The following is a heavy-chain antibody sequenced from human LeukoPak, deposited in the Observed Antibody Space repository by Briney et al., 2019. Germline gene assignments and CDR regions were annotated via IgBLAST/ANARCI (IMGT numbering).Heavy chain of an antibody. V-gene: IGHV1-2*02. Sequence: ASVKVSCKASGYTFSDYYMHWVRQAPGQGLEWMGWVNPKSGGTNYARSFQGRISLTTDTTISTAYLDLSRLTSDDTAVYYCARHYDSSGYPFDYWGQGTLVTVSS. CDR2: VNPKSGGT. J-gene: IGHJ4*02. CDR3: ARHYDSSGYPFDY. CDR1: GYTFSDYY. D-gene: IGHD3-22*01.